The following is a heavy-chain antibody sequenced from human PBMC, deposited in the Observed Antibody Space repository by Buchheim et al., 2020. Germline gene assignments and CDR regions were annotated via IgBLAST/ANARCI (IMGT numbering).Heavy chain of an antibody. Sequence: QVQLVESGGGVVQPGRSLRLSCAASGFTFSSYGMHWVRQAPGKGLEWVAVIWYDGSNKYYADSVKGRFTLSRDNSKNTLDLQMNSLRAEDTAVYYCARDPGGSYLIDYWGQGTL. D-gene: IGHD1-26*01. V-gene: IGHV3-33*01. CDR2: IWYDGSNK. CDR3: ARDPGGSYLIDY. CDR1: GFTFSSYG. J-gene: IGHJ4*02.